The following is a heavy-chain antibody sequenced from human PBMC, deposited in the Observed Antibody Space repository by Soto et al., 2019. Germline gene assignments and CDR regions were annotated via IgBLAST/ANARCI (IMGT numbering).Heavy chain of an antibody. CDR2: IVYDGSDQ. Sequence: QVQLVESGGGVVQPGRSLRLSCAASGFTFSDYGMYWVRQAPGKGLEWVAVIVYDGSDQYYADSVKGRFTISRDNSKNTLYLQMNSLSGEDTAVYYCAKIRYGDNSHFDYWGQGTLVTVSS. D-gene: IGHD3-9*01. CDR3: AKIRYGDNSHFDY. CDR1: GFTFSDYG. V-gene: IGHV3-30*18. J-gene: IGHJ4*02.